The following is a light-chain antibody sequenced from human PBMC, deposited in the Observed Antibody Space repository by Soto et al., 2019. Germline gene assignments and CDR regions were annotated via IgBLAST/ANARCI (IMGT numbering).Light chain of an antibody. J-gene: IGKJ5*01. CDR1: QSVSSN. CDR3: QQYNNWPPIT. V-gene: IGKV3-15*01. Sequence: EIVMTQSPATLSVSPGERATLSCRASQSVSSNLAWYQQKPGQAPRLLIYGASTRATGIPARFSGSGSWTDFTHTISSLQSEDFAVYYCQQYNNWPPITFGQGTRLEIK. CDR2: GAS.